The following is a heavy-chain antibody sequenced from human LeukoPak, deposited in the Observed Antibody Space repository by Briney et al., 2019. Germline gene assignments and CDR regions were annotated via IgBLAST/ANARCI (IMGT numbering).Heavy chain of an antibody. V-gene: IGHV3-30*03. D-gene: IGHD6-19*01. CDR3: ARTREQWQVLDY. Sequence: SGGSLRLSCAASGFSFGSYGIHWVRQAPGKGLEWVAVISHEGSVKYHADSVKGRFTVSRDNSKNMVYLQMNSLRAEDTAVYYCARTREQWQVLDYWGQGTLVIVSS. CDR1: GFSFGSYG. J-gene: IGHJ4*02. CDR2: ISHEGSVK.